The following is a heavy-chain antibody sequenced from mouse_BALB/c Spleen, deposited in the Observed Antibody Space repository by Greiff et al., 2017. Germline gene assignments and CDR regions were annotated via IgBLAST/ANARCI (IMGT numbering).Heavy chain of an antibody. D-gene: IGHD2-3*01. V-gene: IGHV2-6-7*01. CDR3: ARESGYYPAWFAY. Sequence: VQVVESGPGLVAPSQSLSITCTVSGFSLTGYGVNWVRQPPGKGLEWLGMIWGDGSTDYNSALKSRLSISKDNSKSQVFLKMNSLQTDDTARYYCARESGYYPAWFAYWGQGTLVTVSA. CDR1: GFSLTGYG. J-gene: IGHJ3*01. CDR2: IWGDGST.